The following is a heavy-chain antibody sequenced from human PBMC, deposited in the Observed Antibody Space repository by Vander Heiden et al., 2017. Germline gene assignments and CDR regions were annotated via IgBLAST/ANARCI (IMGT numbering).Heavy chain of an antibody. CDR3: AKGGRASSGYLA. CDR1: GFTFSSYA. CDR2: VTGNGDTT. V-gene: IGHV3-23*01. J-gene: IGHJ4*02. D-gene: IGHD5-12*01. Sequence: EVQLFDSGGCLVQLGGSLSFSGAASGFTFSSYAISWVRQAPGKGLEWVSAVTGNGDTTYYADSVKGRFTISRDNSRTTVYLQMNSLRGEDTAIYYCAKGGRASSGYLAWGQGTLVTVSS.